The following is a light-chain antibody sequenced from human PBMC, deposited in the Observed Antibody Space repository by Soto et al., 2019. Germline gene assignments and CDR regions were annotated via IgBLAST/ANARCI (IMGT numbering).Light chain of an antibody. CDR3: QQLRSYPST. V-gene: IGKV1-5*03. J-gene: IGKJ4*01. CDR1: QTISSW. Sequence: DIQMTQSPSTLSGSVGDRVTITCRASQTISSWLAWYQQKPGKAPKLPIYKASTLKSGVPSRFSGSGFGTDFTLTISSLQAEDFASYFCQQLRSYPSTFGGGTKVDI. CDR2: KAS.